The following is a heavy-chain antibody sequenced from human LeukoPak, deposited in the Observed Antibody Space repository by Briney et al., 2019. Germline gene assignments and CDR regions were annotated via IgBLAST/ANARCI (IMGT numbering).Heavy chain of an antibody. CDR2: IHYSGST. CDR1: GGSISNYY. Sequence: KPSETLSLTCTVSGGSISNYYWSWIRQPPGKGLDWIGYIHYSGSTNYNPSLKSRVTISVDTSKNQLSLKLTSMTAADTAVYYCARELGATVVNYGMDVWGQGTTVTVSS. D-gene: IGHD4-23*01. J-gene: IGHJ6*02. V-gene: IGHV4-59*01. CDR3: ARELGATVVNYGMDV.